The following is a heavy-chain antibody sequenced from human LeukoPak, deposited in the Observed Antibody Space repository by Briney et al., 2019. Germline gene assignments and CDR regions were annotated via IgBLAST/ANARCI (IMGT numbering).Heavy chain of an antibody. Sequence: GGSLRLSCAASGFTFSSYDMHWVRQGTGKGLGWVSPIGTAGDTHYPGSVKGRFAISRENAKNSLYLQMNSLRAGDTAVYYCAKDYSDSSGYFRVPHVFDFWGQGTLVTVSS. V-gene: IGHV3-13*01. CDR3: AKDYSDSSGYFRVPHVFDF. CDR2: IGTAGDT. CDR1: GFTFSSYD. J-gene: IGHJ4*02. D-gene: IGHD3-22*01.